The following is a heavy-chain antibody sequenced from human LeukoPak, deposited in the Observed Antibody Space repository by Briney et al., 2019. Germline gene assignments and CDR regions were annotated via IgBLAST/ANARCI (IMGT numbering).Heavy chain of an antibody. V-gene: IGHV3-7*01. Sequence: GGSLRLSCAASGFTFSSYWMSWVRQAPGKGLEWVANIKQDGSEKYYVDSVKGRFTISRDNAKNSLYLQMNSLRAEDTAVYYCARDEVVVAASGAFDIWGQGTTVTVSS. CDR3: ARDEVVVAASGAFDI. J-gene: IGHJ3*02. CDR1: GFTFSSYW. D-gene: IGHD2-15*01. CDR2: IKQDGSEK.